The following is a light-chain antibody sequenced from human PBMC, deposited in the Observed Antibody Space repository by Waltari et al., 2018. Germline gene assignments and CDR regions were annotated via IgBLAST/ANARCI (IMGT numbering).Light chain of an antibody. V-gene: IGKV3-20*01. CDR3: QQYDGAVVT. CDR1: QSVSTIA. Sequence: IVLTQSPGTLSRSPGERATLSCRASQSVSTIALAWYQQNAGQAPRLLIYSASNRAPGIPDRFSGSGSGTDFALTISSLEPEDSAMYYCQQYDGAVVTFGGGTKVEIK. CDR2: SAS. J-gene: IGKJ4*01.